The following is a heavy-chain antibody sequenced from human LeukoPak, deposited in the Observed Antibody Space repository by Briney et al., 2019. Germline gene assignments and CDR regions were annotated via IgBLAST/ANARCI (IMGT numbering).Heavy chain of an antibody. V-gene: IGHV4-39*07. J-gene: IGHJ6*03. CDR2: INHSGST. Sequence: SETLSLTCTVSDGSISSSSYYWGWIRQPPGKGLEWIGEINHSGSTNYNPSLKSRVTISVDTSKNQFSLKLSSVTAADTAVYYCARRFGELSFPYYYYYYMDVWGKGTAVTVSS. CDR3: ARRFGELSFPYYYYYYMDV. CDR1: DGSISSSSYY. D-gene: IGHD3-10*01.